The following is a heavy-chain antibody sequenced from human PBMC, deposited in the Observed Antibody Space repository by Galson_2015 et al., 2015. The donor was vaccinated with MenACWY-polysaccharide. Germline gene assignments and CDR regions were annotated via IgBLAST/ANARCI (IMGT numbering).Heavy chain of an antibody. CDR2: ISAGGGTT. Sequence: SLRLSCAASGFTFSSYVMIWVRQAPGKGLEWVPVISAGGGTTYYADSVKGRFTISRDNSKNTLYLQMNSLRAEDTALYYCARDMMPGSNDAFDIWGQGTMVTVSP. CDR1: GFTFSSYV. V-gene: IGHV3-23*01. J-gene: IGHJ3*02. D-gene: IGHD3-16*01. CDR3: ARDMMPGSNDAFDI.